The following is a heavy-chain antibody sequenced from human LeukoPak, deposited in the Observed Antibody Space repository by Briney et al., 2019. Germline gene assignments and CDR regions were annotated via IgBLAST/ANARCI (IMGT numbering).Heavy chain of an antibody. J-gene: IGHJ6*03. CDR1: GYSISSGYY. Sequence: KPSETLSLTCAVSGYSISSGYYWGWIRQPPGKGLEWIGSIYHSGSTYYNPSLKSRATISVDTSKNQFSLKLSSVTAADTAVYYCARLTYTSCYEGYCYYYYMDVWGKGTTVTVSS. V-gene: IGHV4-38-2*01. D-gene: IGHD2-2*01. CDR2: IYHSGST. CDR3: ARLTYTSCYEGYCYYYYMDV.